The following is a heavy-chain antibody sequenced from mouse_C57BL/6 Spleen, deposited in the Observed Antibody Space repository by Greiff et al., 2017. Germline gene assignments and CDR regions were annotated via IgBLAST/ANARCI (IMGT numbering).Heavy chain of an antibody. CDR2: ISSGGSYT. CDR3: ARQGYYGSSHYFDY. CDR1: GFTFSSYG. J-gene: IGHJ2*01. D-gene: IGHD1-1*01. V-gene: IGHV5-6*01. Sequence: EVNLVESGGDLVKPGGSLKLSCAASGFTFSSYGMSWVRQTPDKRLEWVATISSGGSYTYYPDSVKGRFTISRDNAKNTLYLQMSSLKSEDTAMYYCARQGYYGSSHYFDYWGQGTTLTVSS.